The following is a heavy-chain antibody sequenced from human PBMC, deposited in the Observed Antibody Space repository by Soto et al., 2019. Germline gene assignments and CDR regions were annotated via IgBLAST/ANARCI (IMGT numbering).Heavy chain of an antibody. D-gene: IGHD6-19*01. V-gene: IGHV4-4*02. CDR2: MSHIGSV. CDR3: ARSFGWYAIDY. J-gene: IGHJ4*02. CDR1: GVPISSNYY. Sequence: QVLLQESGPGLVQPSGTLSLSCVVSGVPISSNYYWGWVRQAPRKGLGWLGDMSHIGSVNYNPSLKSRVSISMDRYQNQFSLKLNSVTAADTAVYYCARSFGWYAIDYWGQASLVVVSS.